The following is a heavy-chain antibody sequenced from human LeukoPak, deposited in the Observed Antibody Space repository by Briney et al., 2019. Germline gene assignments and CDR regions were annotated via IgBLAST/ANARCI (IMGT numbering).Heavy chain of an antibody. CDR3: ATYASRTSIYGMDV. Sequence: ASVKVSCKASGDSFSSYVMNWVRQAPGQGLEWMGWINTNSENPTYAQAFRGRFVFSVDKSVSTAYLQITSLKAEDTAIYYCATYASRTSIYGMDVWGQGTTVIVSS. CDR2: INTNSENP. D-gene: IGHD2-8*01. CDR1: GDSFSSYV. J-gene: IGHJ6*02. V-gene: IGHV7-4-1*02.